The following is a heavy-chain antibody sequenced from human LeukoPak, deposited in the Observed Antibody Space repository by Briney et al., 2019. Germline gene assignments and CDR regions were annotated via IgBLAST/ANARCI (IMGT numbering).Heavy chain of an antibody. CDR3: ARRGDGGRSFDY. CDR2: ISSDGTYT. J-gene: IGHJ4*02. V-gene: IGHV3-74*01. Sequence: GGSLRLSCAASGFTFSSHLMHWVRQAPGKGLVWVSRISSDGTYTNYADSVRGRFTISRDNAKNTLYLQMNSLRAEDTAVYYCARRGDGGRSFDYWGQGTLVTVSS. D-gene: IGHD4-23*01. CDR1: GFTFSSHL.